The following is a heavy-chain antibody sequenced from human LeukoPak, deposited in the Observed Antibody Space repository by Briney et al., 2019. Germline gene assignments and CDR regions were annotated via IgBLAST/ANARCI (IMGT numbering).Heavy chain of an antibody. CDR3: AVRGAVAGSHRGYYYYGMDV. D-gene: IGHD6-19*01. V-gene: IGHV4-39*07. CDR2: INHSGST. CDR1: GGSISSSSYY. J-gene: IGHJ6*02. Sequence: PSETLSLTCTVSGGSISSSSYYWSWIRQPPGKGLEWIGEINHSGSTNYNPSLKSRVTISVDTSKNQFSLKLSSVTAADTAGYYCAVRGAVAGSHRGYYYYGMDVWGQGTTVTVYS.